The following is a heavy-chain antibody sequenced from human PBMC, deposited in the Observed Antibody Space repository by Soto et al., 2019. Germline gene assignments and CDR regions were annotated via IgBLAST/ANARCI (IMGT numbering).Heavy chain of an antibody. CDR3: ARRATSYYDFWSGYYTGRSYYGMDV. J-gene: IGHJ6*02. V-gene: IGHV1-2*02. CDR2: INPNSGGT. CDR1: GYTFTDYY. D-gene: IGHD3-3*01. Sequence: ASVKVSCKASGYTFTDYYMHWVRQAPGQGLEWMGWINPNSGGTKYAQKFQGRVTMTRDTSISTAHMELSSLKASDTAMYYSARRATSYYDFWSGYYTGRSYYGMDVWGQGTTVTVSS.